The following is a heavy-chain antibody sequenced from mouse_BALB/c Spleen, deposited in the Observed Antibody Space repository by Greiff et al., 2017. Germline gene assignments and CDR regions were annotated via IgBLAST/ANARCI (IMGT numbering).Heavy chain of an antibody. CDR3: ARWLLQYFDV. Sequence: VQLQQSGAELVKPGASVKLSCKASGYTFTSYWMHWVKQRPGQGLEWIGEIDPSDSYTNYNQKFKGKATLTVDKSSSTAYMQLSSLTSEDSAVYYCARWLLQYFDVWGAGTTVTVSS. D-gene: IGHD2-3*01. CDR1: GYTFTSYW. J-gene: IGHJ1*01. V-gene: IGHV1-69*02. CDR2: IDPSDSYT.